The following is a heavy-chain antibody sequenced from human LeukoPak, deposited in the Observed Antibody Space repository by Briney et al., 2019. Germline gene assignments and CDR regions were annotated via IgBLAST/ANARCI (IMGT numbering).Heavy chain of an antibody. CDR1: GFAFNTQA. V-gene: IGHV3-30*15. CDR2: MSLDGSSI. CDR3: ARDRGKLRYFDL. Sequence: GGSLRLSCVASGFAFNTQAMHWVRQAPGKGLEWLAVMSLDGSSIYYADSAKGRFTISRDNSKNTLYLQMSSLRVEDTAVYYWARDRGKLRYFDLWGQGTLLTVSS. D-gene: IGHD3-9*01. J-gene: IGHJ4*02.